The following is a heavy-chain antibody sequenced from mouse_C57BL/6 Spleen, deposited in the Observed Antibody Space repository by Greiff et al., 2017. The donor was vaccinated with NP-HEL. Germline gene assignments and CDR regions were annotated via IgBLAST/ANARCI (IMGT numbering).Heavy chain of an antibody. Sequence: QVQLQQSGPELVKPGASVKISCKASGYAFSSSWMNWVKQRPGKGLEWIGRIYPGDGDTNYNGTFKGKATLTADKSSSTAYMQLSGLTSEDTAVYFSARSDYDGSREGYFDVWGTGTTVTVSS. CDR2: IYPGDGDT. D-gene: IGHD1-1*01. CDR3: ARSDYDGSREGYFDV. CDR1: GYAFSSSW. V-gene: IGHV1-82*01. J-gene: IGHJ1*03.